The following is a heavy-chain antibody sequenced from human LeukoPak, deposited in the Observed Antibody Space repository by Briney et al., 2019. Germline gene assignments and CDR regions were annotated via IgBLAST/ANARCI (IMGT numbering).Heavy chain of an antibody. CDR2: IGGRDGST. Sequence: GGSLRLSCAASGFTFSSYGMSWVRQAPGKGLEWVSAIGGRDGSTYYADSVKGRFTISRDNSKNTLYVQMNSLRAEDTAVYYCAXGHYXGSGSLDYWGQGTLVTVSS. V-gene: IGHV3-23*01. J-gene: IGHJ4*02. D-gene: IGHD3-10*01. CDR1: GFTFSSYG. CDR3: AXGHYXGSGSLDY.